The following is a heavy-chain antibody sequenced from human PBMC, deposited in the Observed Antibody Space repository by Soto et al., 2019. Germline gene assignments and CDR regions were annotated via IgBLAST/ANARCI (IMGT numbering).Heavy chain of an antibody. V-gene: IGHV4-39*01. CDR1: VGSISSSSYY. Sequence: SETLSLTCTVSVGSISSSSYYWGWIRQPPGKGLEWIGSIYYSGSTYYNPSLKSRVTISVDTSKNQFSLKLSSVTAADTAVYYCAESERWGLVRNWGQGTLVTVSS. CDR2: IYYSGST. D-gene: IGHD6-19*01. CDR3: AESERWGLVRN. J-gene: IGHJ4*02.